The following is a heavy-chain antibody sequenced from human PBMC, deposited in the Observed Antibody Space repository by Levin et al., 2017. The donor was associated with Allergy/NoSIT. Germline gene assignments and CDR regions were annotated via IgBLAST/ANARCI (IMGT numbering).Heavy chain of an antibody. D-gene: IGHD2-2*01. CDR3: ARGIGDIVVVPAAMYFDY. CDR2: IYHSGST. Sequence: SETLSLTCAVSGGSISSSNWWSWVRQPPGKGLEWIGEIYHSGSTNYNPSLKSRVTISVDKSKNQFSLKLSSVTAADTAVYYCARGIGDIVVVPAAMYFDYWGQGTLVTVSS. V-gene: IGHV4-4*02. CDR1: GGSISSSNW. J-gene: IGHJ4*02.